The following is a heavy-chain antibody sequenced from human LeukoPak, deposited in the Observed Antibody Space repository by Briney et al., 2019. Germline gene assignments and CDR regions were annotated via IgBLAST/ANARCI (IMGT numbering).Heavy chain of an antibody. CDR2: ISYDGSNK. J-gene: IGHJ6*02. Sequence: GRSLRLSCAASGFTFSSYGMHWVRQAPGKGLEWVAVISYDGSNKYYADSVKGRFTISRDNSKNTLYLQMNSLRAEDTAVYYCAKDRGYGDAEGCGMDVWGQGTTVTVSS. CDR1: GFTFSSYG. D-gene: IGHD4-17*01. V-gene: IGHV3-30*18. CDR3: AKDRGYGDAEGCGMDV.